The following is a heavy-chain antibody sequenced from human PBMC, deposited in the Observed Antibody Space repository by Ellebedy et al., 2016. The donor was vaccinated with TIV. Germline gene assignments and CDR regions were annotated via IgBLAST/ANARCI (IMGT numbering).Heavy chain of an antibody. J-gene: IGHJ4*02. D-gene: IGHD6-19*01. Sequence: AASVKVSCKASGYTFTSYAIHWVRQAPGQGLEWMGRIKADSGDTEYSHRFHGRVTISRYTSTTTVYMDLSDLKSDDTAVYFCARAKNPDSSAHYSWGQGTQVTVSS. CDR1: GYTFTSYA. V-gene: IGHV1-3*01. CDR2: IKADSGDT. CDR3: ARAKNPDSSAHYS.